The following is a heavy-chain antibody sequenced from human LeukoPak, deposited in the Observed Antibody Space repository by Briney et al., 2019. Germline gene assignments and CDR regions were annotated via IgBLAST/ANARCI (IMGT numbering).Heavy chain of an antibody. V-gene: IGHV3-30*04. J-gene: IGHJ6*03. CDR1: GFTFRSYA. CDR2: ISYEGSNK. CDR3: ARGCQCSSTSCYRYYYYCYMDV. D-gene: IGHD2-2*02. Sequence: GGCLRLSCPASGFTFRSYAMNWVRPAAGRGREWVAVISYEGSNKYYADSVKGRFTISRDDSKNALYLQMNSLRAEDTAVYYCARGCQCSSTSCYRYYYYCYMDVWGKGTTVTVSS.